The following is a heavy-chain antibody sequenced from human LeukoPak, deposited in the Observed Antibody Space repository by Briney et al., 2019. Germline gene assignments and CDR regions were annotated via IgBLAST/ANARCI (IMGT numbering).Heavy chain of an antibody. Sequence: SETLSLTCTVSGGSISSYYWSWIRQPAGKGLEWIGRIYTSGSTNYNPSLKSRVTMSADTSKNQFSLKLSSVTAADTAVYYCARHLRGYSYGPFDSWGQGALVTVSS. CDR2: IYTSGST. J-gene: IGHJ4*02. V-gene: IGHV4-4*07. CDR3: ARHLRGYSYGPFDS. CDR1: GGSISSYY. D-gene: IGHD5-18*01.